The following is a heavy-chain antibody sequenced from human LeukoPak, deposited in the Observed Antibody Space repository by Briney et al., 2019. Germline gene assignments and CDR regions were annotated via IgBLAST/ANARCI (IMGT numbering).Heavy chain of an antibody. V-gene: IGHV1-8*01. Sequence: GASVKVSCKASGYTFTSYDTNWVRQATGQGLEWMGWMNPNSGNTGYAQEFQGRVTMTRNTAINTAYMELSGLRSEDTAVYYCARLVVRGTTGDGGDYWGQGTLVTVSS. CDR1: GYTFTSYD. J-gene: IGHJ4*02. CDR2: MNPNSGNT. D-gene: IGHD3-10*01. CDR3: ARLVVRGTTGDGGDY.